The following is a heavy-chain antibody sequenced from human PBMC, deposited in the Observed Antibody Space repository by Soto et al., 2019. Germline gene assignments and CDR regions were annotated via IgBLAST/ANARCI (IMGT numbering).Heavy chain of an antibody. J-gene: IGHJ5*02. CDR3: ARSSIAAAGTLGWFDP. V-gene: IGHV2-70*20. Sequence: SGPTLVNPTQTLTLTCTFSGFSLSTSGMCVSWVRQPPGKYLECLALIDWDDDKYYSTSLKTRLTISKDTSKNQVVLTMTNMDPVDTATYYCARSSIAAAGTLGWFDPWGQGTLVTVSS. D-gene: IGHD6-13*01. CDR2: IDWDDDK. CDR1: GFSLSTSGMC.